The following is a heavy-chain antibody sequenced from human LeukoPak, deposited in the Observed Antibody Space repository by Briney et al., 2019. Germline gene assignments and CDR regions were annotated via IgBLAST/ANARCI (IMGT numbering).Heavy chain of an antibody. CDR1: GHTLTELS. CDR2: FDPEDGET. J-gene: IGHJ4*02. CDR3: ATGKRFLDPPQRPFDY. Sequence: ASVKVSCKVSGHTLTELSMHWVRQAPGKGLEWMGGFDPEDGETIYAQKFQGRVTMTEDTSTDTAYMELSSLRSEDTAVYYCATGKRFLDPPQRPFDYWGQGTLVTVSS. V-gene: IGHV1-24*01. D-gene: IGHD3-3*01.